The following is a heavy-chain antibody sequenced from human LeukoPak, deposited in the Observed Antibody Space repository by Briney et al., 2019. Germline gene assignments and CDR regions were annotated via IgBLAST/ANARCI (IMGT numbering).Heavy chain of an antibody. Sequence: SVKVSCKASGGTFSSYANSWVRQAPGQGLEWMGGIIPIFGTANYAQKFQGRVTITADESTGTAYMELSSLRSEDTAVYYCAPTRSYGDYGLDYWGQGTLVTVSS. CDR3: APTRSYGDYGLDY. J-gene: IGHJ4*02. CDR2: IIPIFGTA. V-gene: IGHV1-69*13. D-gene: IGHD4-17*01. CDR1: GGTFSSYA.